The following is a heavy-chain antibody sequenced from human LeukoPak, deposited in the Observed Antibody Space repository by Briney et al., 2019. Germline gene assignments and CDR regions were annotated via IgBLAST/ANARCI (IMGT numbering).Heavy chain of an antibody. D-gene: IGHD2-21*02. CDR2: IISSISYI. J-gene: IGHJ3*02. CDR1: GFTFSSYE. Sequence: GGSLRLSCAASGFTFSSYEMNWVRQAPGKGLEWVSSIISSISYIYYADSVKGPFTISRDNAKNSLYLQMNSLRAEDTAVYYCARKGGGDVNAFDIWGQGTMVTVSS. CDR3: ARKGGGDVNAFDI. V-gene: IGHV3-21*01.